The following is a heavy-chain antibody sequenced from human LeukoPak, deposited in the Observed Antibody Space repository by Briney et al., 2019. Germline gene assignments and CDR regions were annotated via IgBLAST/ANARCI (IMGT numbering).Heavy chain of an antibody. D-gene: IGHD3-22*01. V-gene: IGHV3-21*01. Sequence: GGSLRLSCAASGFTFSTYNMNWVRQAPGKGLEWVSSISSSSSYIYYADSVKGRFTISRDNAKNSLYLQMNSLRAEDTAVYYCARGMIAPPDYWGQGTLVTVSS. CDR2: ISSSSSYI. CDR3: ARGMIAPPDY. J-gene: IGHJ4*02. CDR1: GFTFSTYN.